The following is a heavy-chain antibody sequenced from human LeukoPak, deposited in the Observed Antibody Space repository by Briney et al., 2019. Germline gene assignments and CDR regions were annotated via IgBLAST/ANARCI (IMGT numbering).Heavy chain of an antibody. D-gene: IGHD6-6*01. CDR3: TKRIAARPDY. CDR2: IRYDGSNK. V-gene: IGHV3-30*02. Sequence: PGGSLRLSCAASGFIFSSYGMHWVRQAPGKGLEWVAFIRYDGSNKYYADSVKGRFTISRDNSKNTLYLQMNSLRAEDTAVYYCTKRIAARPDYWGQGTLVTVSS. J-gene: IGHJ4*02. CDR1: GFIFSSYG.